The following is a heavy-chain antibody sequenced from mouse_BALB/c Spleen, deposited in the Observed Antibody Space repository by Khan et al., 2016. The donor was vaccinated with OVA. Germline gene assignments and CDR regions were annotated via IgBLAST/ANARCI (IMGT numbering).Heavy chain of an antibody. CDR3: ARYYDYDDWFAY. D-gene: IGHD2-4*01. V-gene: IGHV1S137*01. Sequence: QVQLKQSGAELVRPGVSVKISCKGSGYTFTDYAMHWVKQSHAKSLEWIGVISTNFGDASYNQKFKGKATMTVDKSSSTAYMELARLTSEDSAIYYCARYYDYDDWFAYWGQGTLVTVSA. J-gene: IGHJ3*01. CDR2: ISTNFGDA. CDR1: GYTFTDYA.